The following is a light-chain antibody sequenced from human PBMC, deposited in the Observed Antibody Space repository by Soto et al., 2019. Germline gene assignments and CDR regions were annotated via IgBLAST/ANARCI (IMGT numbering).Light chain of an antibody. CDR1: QSLFFTSNKKNS. CDR3: QQGYRSPFT. V-gene: IGKV4-1*01. J-gene: IGKJ2*01. Sequence: DIVLTQSPASLDVSLGERVTINCKSSQSLFFTSNKKNSLAWYQQKPGQPPKLIIYWGSSRESGVPARFRGAGSATDFTLTISSPQAEDVAVYYCQQGYRSPFTFGQGTKVGIK. CDR2: WGS.